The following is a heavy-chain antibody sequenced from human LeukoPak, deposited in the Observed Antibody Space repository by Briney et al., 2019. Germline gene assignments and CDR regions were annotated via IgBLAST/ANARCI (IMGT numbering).Heavy chain of an antibody. J-gene: IGHJ5*02. D-gene: IGHD3-22*01. CDR2: INHSGST. CDR1: GGSFSGYY. CDR3: ARTTFYYDSSGYNNWFDP. Sequence: SETLSLTCAVYGGSFSGYYWSWIRQPPGKGLEWIGEINHSGSTNCNPSLKSRVTISVDTSKNQFSLKLSSVTAADTAVYYCARTTFYYDSSGYNNWFDPWGQGTLVTVSS. V-gene: IGHV4-34*01.